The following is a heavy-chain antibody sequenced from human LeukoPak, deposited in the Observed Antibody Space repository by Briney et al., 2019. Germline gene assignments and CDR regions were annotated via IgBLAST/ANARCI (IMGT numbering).Heavy chain of an antibody. Sequence: GGSLRLSCAASGFTFSSHWMHWVRQAPGKGLVWVSRINTDGSSTGYADSVKGRFTISRDNAKNTLYLQMNTLRVEDTAVYYCTRDLMDYDVSTGLHHYYMDVWGQGTTVTVSS. CDR3: TRDLMDYDVSTGLHHYYMDV. CDR2: INTDGSST. J-gene: IGHJ6*02. V-gene: IGHV3-74*01. D-gene: IGHD3-9*01. CDR1: GFTFSSHW.